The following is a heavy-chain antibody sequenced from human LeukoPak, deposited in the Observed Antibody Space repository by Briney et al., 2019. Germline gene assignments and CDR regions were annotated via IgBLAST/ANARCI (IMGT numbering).Heavy chain of an antibody. D-gene: IGHD2-2*01. V-gene: IGHV1-69*13. CDR2: IIPIFGTA. J-gene: IGHJ5*02. CDR1: GGTFSSYA. Sequence: SVKVSCKASGGTFSSYAISWVRQAPGQGLEWMGGIIPIFGTANYAQKFQGRVTITADESTSTAYMELSSLRSEDTAVYYCARGCSSTSCYFTEDWFDPWGQGTLVTVSS. CDR3: ARGCSSTSCYFTEDWFDP.